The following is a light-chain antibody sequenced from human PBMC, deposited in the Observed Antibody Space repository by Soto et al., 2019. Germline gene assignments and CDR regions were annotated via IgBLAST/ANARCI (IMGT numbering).Light chain of an antibody. CDR2: DAS. Sequence: DIQMTQSPSSVSASVGDRVTITCRASQGISYWLAWYQQKPGKAPKVLIYDASSLQGGVPSRFSGSGSVTDVTVTISGLQPEDSATYYCQQAHSFPLTFGGGTKVEIK. CDR3: QQAHSFPLT. CDR1: QGISYW. J-gene: IGKJ4*01. V-gene: IGKV1D-12*01.